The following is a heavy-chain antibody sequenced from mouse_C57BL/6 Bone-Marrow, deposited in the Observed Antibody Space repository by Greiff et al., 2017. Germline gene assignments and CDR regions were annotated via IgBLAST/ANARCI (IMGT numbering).Heavy chain of an antibody. J-gene: IGHJ1*03. Sequence: QVQLHQSGPGLVAPSQSLSITCTVSGFSLTSYCVDWVRQPPGKGLEWLGVIWGGGGTNYNSALMSRLSISTDNSNSHVFFKMNRGQTDDTAVYYCAEEGYCGSSLYWDVDVWGTGTTVTVSS. CDR2: IWGGGGT. V-gene: IGHV2-9*01. D-gene: IGHD1-1*01. CDR1: GFSLTSYC. CDR3: AEEGYCGSSLYWDVDV.